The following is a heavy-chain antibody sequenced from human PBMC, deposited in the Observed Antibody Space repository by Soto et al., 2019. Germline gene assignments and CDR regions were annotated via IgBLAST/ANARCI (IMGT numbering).Heavy chain of an antibody. J-gene: IGHJ2*01. V-gene: IGHV3-30-3*01. D-gene: IGHD4-4*01. CDR1: GCNFSSYA. CDR3: ARPLWRNDYNWGYFDL. Sequence: GGSLRLSCAASGCNFSSYAMHWVRQAPGKGLEWVAVISYDGSNKYYADSVKGRFTISRDNSKNTLYLQMNSLRAEDTAVYYCARPLWRNDYNWGYFDLWGRGTLVTVSS. CDR2: ISYDGSNK.